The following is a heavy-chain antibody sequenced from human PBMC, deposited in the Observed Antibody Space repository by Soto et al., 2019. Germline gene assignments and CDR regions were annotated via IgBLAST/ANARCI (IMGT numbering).Heavy chain of an antibody. D-gene: IGHD1-26*01. CDR2: IWWHGRDI. CDR3: ARDQGGQSGNFIFDN. CDR1: GFSFSDYV. V-gene: IGHV3-33*01. J-gene: IGHJ4*02. Sequence: GGSLRLSCTASGFSFSDYVMHWVRQPPGKGLEWVAAIWWHGRDIFYEGSVKGRFTISRDNSKNTLYLQMNSLRVEDTAVYYCARDQGGQSGNFIFDNWGQGTLVTSPQ.